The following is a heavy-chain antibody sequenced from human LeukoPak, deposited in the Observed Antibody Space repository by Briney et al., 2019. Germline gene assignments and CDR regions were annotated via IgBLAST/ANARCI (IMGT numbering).Heavy chain of an antibody. D-gene: IGHD1-1*01. CDR3: AKPQGGGSSDWRFDL. CDR1: GYSFTGYY. Sequence: GESLKISCKASGYSFTGYYMHWVRQAPGQGLEWMGWINPNSGGTNYAQKFQGRVTMTRDTSISTAYMELTRLRSDDTAVYYCAKPQGGGSSDWRFDLWGRGTLVSVSS. V-gene: IGHV1-2*02. CDR2: INPNSGGT. J-gene: IGHJ2*01.